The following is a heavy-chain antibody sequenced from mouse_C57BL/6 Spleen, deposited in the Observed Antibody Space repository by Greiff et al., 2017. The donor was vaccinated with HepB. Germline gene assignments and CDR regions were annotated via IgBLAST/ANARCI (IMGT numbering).Heavy chain of an antibody. CDR3: TRNYGSSYYAMDY. CDR1: GYTFTDYE. D-gene: IGHD1-1*01. V-gene: IGHV1-15*01. J-gene: IGHJ4*01. Sequence: QVQLQQSGAELVRPGASVTLSCKASGYTFTDYEMHWVKQTPVHGLEWIGAIDPETGGTAYNQKFKGKAILTADKSSRTAYMELRSLTSEDSAVYYCTRNYGSSYYAMDYWGQGTSVTVSS. CDR2: IDPETGGT.